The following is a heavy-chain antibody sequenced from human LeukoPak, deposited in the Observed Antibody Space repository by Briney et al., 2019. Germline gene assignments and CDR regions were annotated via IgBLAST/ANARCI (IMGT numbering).Heavy chain of an antibody. D-gene: IGHD2-15*01. V-gene: IGHV3-23*01. J-gene: IGHJ4*02. CDR1: GFTFSSSA. CDR2: ISNNGGYT. CDR3: AKQLGYCSDGSCYFPY. Sequence: GGSLRLSCAASGFTFSSSAMSWVRQAPGKGLEWVSAISNNGGYTYYADSVQGRFTISRDNSKSTLCLQMNSLRAEDTAVYYCAKQLGYCSDGSCYFPYWGLGTPVTVSS.